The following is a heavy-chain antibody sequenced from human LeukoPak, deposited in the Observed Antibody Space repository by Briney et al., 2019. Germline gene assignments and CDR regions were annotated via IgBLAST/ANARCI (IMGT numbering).Heavy chain of an antibody. CDR3: ARGPRNDP. V-gene: IGHV1-8*01. Sequence: ASVKVSCKTSGYPFTTWEINWVGQAAGQGLEWMGWVHPNSGNTAYAQKFQGRVTMTRDTSISTAYMELSGLRSDDTAVYFCARGPRNDPWGQGTLVTVSS. D-gene: IGHD1-14*01. CDR1: GYPFTTWE. J-gene: IGHJ5*02. CDR2: VHPNSGNT.